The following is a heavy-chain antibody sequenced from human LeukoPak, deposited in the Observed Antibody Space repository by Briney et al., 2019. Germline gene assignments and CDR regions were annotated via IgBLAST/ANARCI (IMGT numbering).Heavy chain of an antibody. J-gene: IGHJ4*02. CDR1: GGSISSHY. V-gene: IGHV4-59*11. Sequence: SETLSLTCTVSGGSISSHYWSWIRQPPGKGLEWIGYIYDSGSINYNPSLKSRVTISGDTSKNQFSLKLSSVTAADTAVYYCAREVLRSGWYGGAFDYWGQGTLVTVST. CDR2: IYDSGSI. D-gene: IGHD6-19*01. CDR3: AREVLRSGWYGGAFDY.